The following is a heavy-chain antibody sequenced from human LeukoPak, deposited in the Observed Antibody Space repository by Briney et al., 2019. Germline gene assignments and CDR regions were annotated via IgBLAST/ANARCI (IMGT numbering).Heavy chain of an antibody. J-gene: IGHJ4*02. Sequence: GGSLRLSCAASGFTFSGYAMHWVRQAPGKGLEWVAVISYDGSNKYYADSVKGRFTISRDNSKNTLYLQMNSLRAEDTAVYYCARDHPIAARDYWGQGTLVTVSS. V-gene: IGHV3-30-3*01. CDR1: GFTFSGYA. D-gene: IGHD6-6*01. CDR2: ISYDGSNK. CDR3: ARDHPIAARDY.